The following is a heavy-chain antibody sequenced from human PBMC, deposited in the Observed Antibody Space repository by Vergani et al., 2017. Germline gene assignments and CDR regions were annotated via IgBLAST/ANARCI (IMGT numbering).Heavy chain of an antibody. Sequence: QVQLQESGPGLVKPSETLSLTCAVSGYSISSGYYWGWIRQPPGKGLEWIGSIYHSGSTYYNPSLKGRVTISVGTSKNQFSLEVTPVTAADTAIYFCARTESFILRYFHWALWGQGTLVTVSS. CDR3: ARTESFILRYFHWAL. D-gene: IGHD3-9*01. J-gene: IGHJ4*02. V-gene: IGHV4-38-2*01. CDR1: GYSISSGYY. CDR2: IYHSGST.